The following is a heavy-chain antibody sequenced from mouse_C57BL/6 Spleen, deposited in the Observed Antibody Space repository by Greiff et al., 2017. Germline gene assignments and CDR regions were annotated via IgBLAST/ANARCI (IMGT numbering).Heavy chain of an antibody. D-gene: IGHD2-13*01. J-gene: IGHJ2*01. Sequence: QVQLQQPGAELVKPGASVKMSCKASGYTFTSYWITWVKQRPGQGLEWIGDIYPGSGSTNYNEKFKSKATLPVDTSSSTAYMQLSSLPSEDFAVDYCARERIYGDYVFDYWGQGTTLTVSS. V-gene: IGHV1-55*01. CDR2: IYPGSGST. CDR1: GYTFTSYW. CDR3: ARERIYGDYVFDY.